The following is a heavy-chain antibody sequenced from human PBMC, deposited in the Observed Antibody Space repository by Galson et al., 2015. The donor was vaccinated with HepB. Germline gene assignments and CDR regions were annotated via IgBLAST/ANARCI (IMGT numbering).Heavy chain of an antibody. CDR1: GFTFSSYW. D-gene: IGHD6-13*01. V-gene: IGHV3-7*01. J-gene: IGHJ4*02. CDR2: IKQDGSEK. CDR3: AREGTYGSSWYGFDY. Sequence: SLRLSCAASGFTFSSYWMSWVRQAPGKGLEWVANIKQDGSEKYYVDSVKGRFTISRDNAKNSLYLQMNSLRAEDTAVYYCAREGTYGSSWYGFDYWGQGTLVTVSS.